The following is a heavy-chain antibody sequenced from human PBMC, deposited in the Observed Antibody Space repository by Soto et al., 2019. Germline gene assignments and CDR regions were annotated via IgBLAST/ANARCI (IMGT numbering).Heavy chain of an antibody. CDR2: IKLDGSEK. CDR3: ARGTTAAD. D-gene: IGHD6-25*01. J-gene: IGHJ4*02. Sequence: EVQLVESGGGLVKPGGSLRLSCAASGFTFSTYWMTWVRQAPGKGLEWVASIKLDGSEKQYVDSVKGRFTISRDNAKESLYLQMNSLRGEDSGLYYCARGTTAADWGQGTRVTVSS. CDR1: GFTFSTYW. V-gene: IGHV3-7*01.